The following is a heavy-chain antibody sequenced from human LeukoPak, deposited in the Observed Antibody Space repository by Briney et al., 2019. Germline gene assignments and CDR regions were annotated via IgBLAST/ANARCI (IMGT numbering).Heavy chain of an antibody. Sequence: SETLSLTCTVSGGSISSSSYYWGRIRQPPGKGLEWIGSIYYSGSTYYNPSLKSRVTISVDTSKNQFSLKLSSVTAADTAVYYCARVYYGSGSYYYVDDNWFDPWGQGTLVTVSS. D-gene: IGHD3-10*01. J-gene: IGHJ5*02. CDR1: GGSISSSSYY. CDR2: IYYSGST. V-gene: IGHV4-39*07. CDR3: ARVYYGSGSYYYVDDNWFDP.